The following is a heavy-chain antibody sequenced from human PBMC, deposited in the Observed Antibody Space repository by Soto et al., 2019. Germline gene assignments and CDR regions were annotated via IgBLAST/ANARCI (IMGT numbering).Heavy chain of an antibody. Sequence: EVQLVDSGGGLVKPGGSLRLSCGASGFGFSSYSMNWVRQAPGKGLEWVSSISSSSAYIYYADSVKGRFTISRDNAKNSLFLQMDSMRAGESAFYYCARAGGKQLSVRDFWGQGTMVTVSS. D-gene: IGHD6-19*01. CDR2: ISSSSAYI. CDR3: ARAGGKQLSVRDF. CDR1: GFGFSSYS. V-gene: IGHV3-21*01. J-gene: IGHJ3*01.